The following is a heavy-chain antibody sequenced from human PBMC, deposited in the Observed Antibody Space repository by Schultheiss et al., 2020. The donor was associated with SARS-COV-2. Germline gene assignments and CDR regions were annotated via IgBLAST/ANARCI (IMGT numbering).Heavy chain of an antibody. CDR1: GGSISNYY. CDR3: ARGRYFDY. Sequence: SETLSLTCTVSGGSISNYYWSWIRQPPGKGLEWIGYIYYSGSTNYNPSLKSRVTISVDTSKNQFSLKLSSVTAADTAVYYCARGRYFDYWGQGTLVTVSS. CDR2: IYYSGST. V-gene: IGHV4-59*12. J-gene: IGHJ4*02.